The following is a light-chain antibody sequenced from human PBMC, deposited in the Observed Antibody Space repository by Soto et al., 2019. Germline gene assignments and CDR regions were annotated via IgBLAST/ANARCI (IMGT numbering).Light chain of an antibody. CDR2: GAS. J-gene: IGKJ4*01. CDR3: QQYGSSPPRLT. Sequence: EIVLTQSPGTLSLSPGERATLSCRASQSVSSSYLAWYQQKPGQAPRLLIYGASSRATGIPDRFSGSGSGTDFTLTISRLEPEYFAVYYCQQYGSSPPRLTFGGGTKVEIK. V-gene: IGKV3-20*01. CDR1: QSVSSSY.